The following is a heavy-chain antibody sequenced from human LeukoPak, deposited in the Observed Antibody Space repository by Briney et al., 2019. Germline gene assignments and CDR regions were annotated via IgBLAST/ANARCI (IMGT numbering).Heavy chain of an antibody. CDR2: IVPVLGFT. J-gene: IGHJ4*02. CDR1: GGSFSNDA. Sequence: SVKVSRKASGGSFSNDAITWVRQAPGQGLEWMGRIVPVLGFTNFPQRFEGRVTLTADTSTTTAYMELSSLTSDDTAVYYCARKIGGVPYYFDYWGQGTLVTVSS. CDR3: ARKIGGVPYYFDY. V-gene: IGHV1-69*04. D-gene: IGHD2/OR15-2a*01.